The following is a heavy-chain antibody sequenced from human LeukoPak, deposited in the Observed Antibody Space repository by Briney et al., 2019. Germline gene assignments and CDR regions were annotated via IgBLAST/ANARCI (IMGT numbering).Heavy chain of an antibody. J-gene: IGHJ6*03. V-gene: IGHV4-34*01. CDR1: GGSFNNYF. D-gene: IGHD2-2*01. Sequence: PSETLSLTCAVYGGSFNNYFWSWIRQPPGRGLEWIGEITHSGSTNYNPSLKSRVTISVDTSKNQFSLKLSSVTAADTAVYYCARGRRYQSLYYYYYMDVWGKGTTVTVSS. CDR3: ARGRRYQSLYYYYYMDV. CDR2: ITHSGST.